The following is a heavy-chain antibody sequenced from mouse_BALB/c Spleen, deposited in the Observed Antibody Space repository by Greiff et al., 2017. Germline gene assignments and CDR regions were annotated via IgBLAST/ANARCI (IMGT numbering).Heavy chain of an antibody. CDR1: GYTFTDYN. Sequence: EVKLVESGPELVKPGASVKISCKASGYTFTDYNMHWVKQSHGKSLEWIGYIYPYNGGTGYNQKFKSKATVTVDNSSSTAYMELRSLTSEDSAVYYGERECYGIYYWFAYWGQGTLVTVSA. CDR2: IYPYNGGT. D-gene: IGHD2-1*01. V-gene: IGHV1S29*02. J-gene: IGHJ3*01. CDR3: ERECYGIYYWFAY.